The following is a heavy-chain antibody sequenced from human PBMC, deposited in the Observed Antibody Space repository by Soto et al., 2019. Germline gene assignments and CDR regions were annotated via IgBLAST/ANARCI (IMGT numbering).Heavy chain of an antibody. J-gene: IGHJ6*02. CDR1: GYTFTSYG. CDR2: ISAYNGNT. Sequence: ASVKVSCKASGYTFTSYGISWVRQAPGQGLEWMGWISAYNGNTNYAQKLQGRVTMTTDTSTSTAYMELRSLRSDDTAVYYCARDGYYDILTLNYYYGMDVWGQGTTVTVSS. V-gene: IGHV1-18*01. CDR3: ARDGYYDILTLNYYYGMDV. D-gene: IGHD3-9*01.